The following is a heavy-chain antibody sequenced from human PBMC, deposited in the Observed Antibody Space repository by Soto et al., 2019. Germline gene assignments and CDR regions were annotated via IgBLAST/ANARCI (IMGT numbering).Heavy chain of an antibody. J-gene: IGHJ4*02. CDR2: IRSKSFGGTT. V-gene: IGHV3-49*03. Sequence: GGSLRLSCTASGFTFGEYAMSWFRQAPGKGLEWVGYIRSKSFGGTTEYAASVKGRFTILRDDSKSIAYLQMDSLETEDTAVYYCTRRQYLDYWGQGILVTVSS. CDR3: TRRQYLDY. CDR1: GFTFGEYA.